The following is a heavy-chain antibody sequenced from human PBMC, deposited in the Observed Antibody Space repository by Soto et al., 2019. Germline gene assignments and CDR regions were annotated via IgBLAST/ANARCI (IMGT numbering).Heavy chain of an antibody. CDR3: AKDWDSSSWYLDY. J-gene: IGHJ4*02. D-gene: IGHD6-13*01. Sequence: EVQLVESGGGLVQPGRSLRLSCAASGFTFDDYAMHWVRQAPGKGLEWVSGISWNSGSIGYADSVKGRFTISRDNAKNSLYLQMNSLRAEDTALYYCAKDWDSSSWYLDYWGQGTLVTVSS. CDR1: GFTFDDYA. CDR2: ISWNSGSI. V-gene: IGHV3-9*01.